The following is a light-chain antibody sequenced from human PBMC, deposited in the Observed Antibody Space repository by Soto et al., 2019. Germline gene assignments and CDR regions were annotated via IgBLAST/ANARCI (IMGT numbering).Light chain of an antibody. CDR2: ASF. J-gene: IGKJ5*01. CDR3: QQYGSSPIT. CDR1: QSVSINF. Sequence: EIVLTQSPGTLSLSPGEGATLSCRASQSVSINFLAWYQQIPGQAPRLIIYASFNRATGIPDRFSGSKSRTNFTLTSSRLESEDFVFYYWQQYGSSPITFGQGTRLEIK. V-gene: IGKV3-20*01.